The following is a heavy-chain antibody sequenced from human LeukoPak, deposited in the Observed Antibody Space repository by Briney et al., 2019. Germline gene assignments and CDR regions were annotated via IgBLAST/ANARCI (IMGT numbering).Heavy chain of an antibody. D-gene: IGHD3-10*01. Sequence: SETLSLTCTVSGGSISSYHWSWIRQPPGKGLEWIGYIYYSGSTNYNPSLKSRVTISVDTSKNQFSLKLSSVTAADTAVYYCARRHRAYYFDYWGQGTLVTVSS. V-gene: IGHV4-59*01. CDR2: IYYSGST. J-gene: IGHJ4*02. CDR1: GGSISSYH. CDR3: ARRHRAYYFDY.